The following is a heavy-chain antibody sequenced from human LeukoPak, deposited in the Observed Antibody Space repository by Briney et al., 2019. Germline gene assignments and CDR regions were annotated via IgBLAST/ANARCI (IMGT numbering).Heavy chain of an antibody. V-gene: IGHV4-34*01. CDR3: ARAVSGYATIDY. CDR2: IYYSGST. CDR1: GGSFSGYY. D-gene: IGHD5-12*01. Sequence: SETLSLTCAVHGGSFSGYYWSWIREPPRKGLEWIGSIYYSGSTYYNPSLKSRVTISVDTSKNQFSLKLSSVTAADTAVYYCARAVSGYATIDYWGQGTLVTVSS. J-gene: IGHJ4*02.